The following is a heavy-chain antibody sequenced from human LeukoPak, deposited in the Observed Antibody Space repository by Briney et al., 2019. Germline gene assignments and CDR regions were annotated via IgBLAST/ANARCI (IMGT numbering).Heavy chain of an antibody. J-gene: IGHJ4*02. CDR2: IYYSGST. Sequence: SETLSLTCTVSGGSISSSSYYWGWIRQPPGKGLEWIGSIYYSGSTYYNPSLKSRVTISVDTSKNQFSLKLSSVTAADTAVYYCASFGGEVVPGSYDYWGQGTLVTVSS. CDR3: ASFGGEVVPGSYDY. D-gene: IGHD2-2*01. CDR1: GGSISSSSYY. V-gene: IGHV4-39*01.